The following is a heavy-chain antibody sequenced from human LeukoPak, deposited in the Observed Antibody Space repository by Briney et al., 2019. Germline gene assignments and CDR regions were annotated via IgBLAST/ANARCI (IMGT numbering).Heavy chain of an antibody. CDR3: AKRSDSGSDSAIDY. Sequence: GGSLRLSCAASGFTFSSDPMNCVRRAPGKGLKSVSGISGGGGSTYYADSVKGRFTISRENSKNTVFLQMNSLRAEDTAIYYCAKRSDSGSDSAIDYWGQGTRVTVSS. D-gene: IGHD1-26*01. J-gene: IGHJ4*02. CDR1: GFTFSSDP. CDR2: ISGGGGST. V-gene: IGHV3-23*01.